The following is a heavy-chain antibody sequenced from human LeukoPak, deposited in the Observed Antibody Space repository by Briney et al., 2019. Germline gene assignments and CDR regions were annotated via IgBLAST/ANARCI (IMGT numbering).Heavy chain of an antibody. Sequence: GGSLRLSCAASGFTFSTHSMHWVRQAPGKGLEWVAFIRYDGINKYYADSVKGRFTISRDSFKNTLYLQMNSLRAEDTAVYYCAKDRLQGGSFDYWGQGSLVTVSS. D-gene: IGHD3-16*01. V-gene: IGHV3-30*02. J-gene: IGHJ4*02. CDR3: AKDRLQGGSFDY. CDR1: GFTFSTHS. CDR2: IRYDGINK.